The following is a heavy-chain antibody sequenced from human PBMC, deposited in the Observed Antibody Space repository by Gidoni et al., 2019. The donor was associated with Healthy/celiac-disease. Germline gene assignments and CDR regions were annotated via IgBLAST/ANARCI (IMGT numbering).Heavy chain of an antibody. CDR3: ARDRYYYGSGTKYYFDY. J-gene: IGHJ4*02. CDR2: ISYDGSNK. Sequence: QVQLVESGGGVVQPGRSLRLSGAASGFTFSSYAMHWVRQAPGKGLEWVAVISYDGSNKYYADSVKGRFTISRDNSKNTLYLQMNSLRAEDTAVYYCARDRYYYGSGTKYYFDYWGQGTLVTVPS. D-gene: IGHD3-10*01. V-gene: IGHV3-30*04. CDR1: GFTFSSYA.